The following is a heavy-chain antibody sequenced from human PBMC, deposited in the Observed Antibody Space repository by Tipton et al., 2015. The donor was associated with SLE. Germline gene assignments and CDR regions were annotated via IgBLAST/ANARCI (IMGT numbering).Heavy chain of an antibody. Sequence: GSLRLSCVASGFNFNNYWMSWVRQAPGKGLEWVANIKQDGSEKYYVDSVKGRFTISRDNAKNSLYLQMNSLRAEDTALYFCARGVAAAAMIFDYWGQGTLVIVSS. CDR1: GFNFNNYW. V-gene: IGHV3-7*03. D-gene: IGHD2-2*01. J-gene: IGHJ4*02. CDR2: IKQDGSEK. CDR3: ARGVAAAAMIFDY.